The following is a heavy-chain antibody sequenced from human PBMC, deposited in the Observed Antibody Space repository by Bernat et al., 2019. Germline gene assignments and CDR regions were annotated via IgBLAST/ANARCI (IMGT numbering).Heavy chain of an antibody. V-gene: IGHV3-66*01. J-gene: IGHJ4*02. D-gene: IGHD3-3*01. CDR1: GFTVSDNY. CDR2: IYICGST. CDR3: AGSARLLEWCTDY. Sequence: EVQLVDSVGGLVQPGGSLRLSCAASGFTVSDNYMFWVLQAPGKGLEWVSVIYICGSTYYEESVKGRFNITRDNSKKTILLKMNSRRAEDTAVYYCAGSARLLEWCTDYWGQGTLVTVSA.